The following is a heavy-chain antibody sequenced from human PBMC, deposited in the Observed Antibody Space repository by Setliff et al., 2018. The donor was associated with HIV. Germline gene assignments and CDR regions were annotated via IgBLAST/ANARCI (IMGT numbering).Heavy chain of an antibody. CDR2: INTETGNP. J-gene: IGHJ4*02. CDR3: AKNLYRSGWSPLDY. D-gene: IGHD6-13*01. Sequence: ASVKVSCKASGYTLTTYGISWVRQAPGQGLEWMGWINTETGNPMYAQGFTGRFVFSLDTSVSTAYLQINSLRAEDTAVYYCAKNLYRSGWSPLDYWGQGTLVTVSS. CDR1: GYTLTTYG. V-gene: IGHV7-4-1*02.